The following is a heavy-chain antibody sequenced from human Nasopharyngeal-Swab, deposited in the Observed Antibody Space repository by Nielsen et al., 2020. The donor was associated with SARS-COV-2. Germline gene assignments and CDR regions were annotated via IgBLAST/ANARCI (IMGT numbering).Heavy chain of an antibody. V-gene: IGHV3-21*01. CDR2: ISSSSSYI. CDR3: ARDRITIFGVEKPFDY. CDR1: GFTFSSYS. Sequence: GESLKISCAASGFTFSSYSMNWVRQAPGKGLEWVSSISSSSSYIYYADSVKGRFTISRDNAKNSLYLQMNSLRAEDTAVYYRARDRITIFGVEKPFDYWGQGTLVTVSS. D-gene: IGHD3-3*01. J-gene: IGHJ4*01.